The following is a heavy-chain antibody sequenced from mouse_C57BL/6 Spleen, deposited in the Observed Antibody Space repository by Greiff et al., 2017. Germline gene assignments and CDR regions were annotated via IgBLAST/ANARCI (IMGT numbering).Heavy chain of an antibody. CDR2: ISDGGSYT. D-gene: IGHD1-1*01. Sequence: DVQLVESGGGLVKPGGSLKLSCAASGFTFSSYAMSWVRQTPEKRLEWVATISDGGSYTYYPDNVKGRFTISRDNAKNNLYLQMSHLKSEDTAMYYCARGHYYGFDYWGQGTTLTVSS. V-gene: IGHV5-4*01. CDR1: GFTFSSYA. J-gene: IGHJ2*01. CDR3: ARGHYYGFDY.